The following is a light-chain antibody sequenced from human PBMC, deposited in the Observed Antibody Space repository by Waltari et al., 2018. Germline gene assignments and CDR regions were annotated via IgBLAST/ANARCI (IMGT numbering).Light chain of an antibody. CDR1: QTIINY. Sequence: DIQMTQTSPSLSASVGDRVTITCRASQTIINYVNWYQRQPGKAPKLLIYAASTLQSGVPSRFSGTGSGTDFTLTISSLQPEDFATYYCQQSYSTFYTFGQGTKLEIK. V-gene: IGKV1-39*01. CDR2: AAS. J-gene: IGKJ2*01. CDR3: QQSYSTFYT.